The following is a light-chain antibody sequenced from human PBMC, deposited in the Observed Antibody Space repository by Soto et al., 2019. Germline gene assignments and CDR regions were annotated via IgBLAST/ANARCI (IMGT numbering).Light chain of an antibody. CDR3: QQCGSSPWT. Sequence: DIQMTQSPSTLSGSVGDRVTITCRASQTISSWLAWYQQKPGKAPKLLIYKASTLKSGVPSRFSGSGSATDFTLTISRLEPEDFAVYFCQQCGSSPWTFGQGTKVDVK. V-gene: IGKV1-5*03. J-gene: IGKJ1*01. CDR2: KAS. CDR1: QTISSW.